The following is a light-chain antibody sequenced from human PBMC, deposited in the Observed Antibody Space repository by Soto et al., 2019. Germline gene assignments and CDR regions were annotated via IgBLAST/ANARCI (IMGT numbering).Light chain of an antibody. Sequence: SALTQPRSVSGSPGQSVTISCTGTSSDVGDYNYVSWYQQYPGKAPKLMLYDVTKRPSGVPDRFSGSKSGNTASLTISGLQAEDEADYYCCSYAGSSVAFGGGTKLTVL. CDR1: SSDVGDYNY. CDR2: DVT. V-gene: IGLV2-11*01. CDR3: CSYAGSSVA. J-gene: IGLJ2*01.